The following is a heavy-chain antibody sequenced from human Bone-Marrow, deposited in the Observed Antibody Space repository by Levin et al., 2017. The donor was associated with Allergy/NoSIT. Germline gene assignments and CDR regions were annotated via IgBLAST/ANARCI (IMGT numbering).Heavy chain of an antibody. CDR1: GFXXXXXXXG. J-gene: IGHJ4*02. CDR3: AHTPTVRTSYYLDY. D-gene: IGHD5-18*01. Sequence: SGPTLVKPTQTLTXTCTXXGFXXXXXXXGVAWIRQPPGKALEWLAFIYWDGDVRYGPSLKSRLTITKDTSKNQVVLTMTNMDPLDTATSYCAHTPTVRTSYYLDYWGQGTLVTVSS. CDR2: IYWDGDV. V-gene: IGHV2-5*05.